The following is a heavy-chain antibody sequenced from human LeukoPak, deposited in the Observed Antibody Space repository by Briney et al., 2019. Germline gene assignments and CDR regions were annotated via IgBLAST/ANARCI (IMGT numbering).Heavy chain of an antibody. J-gene: IGHJ5*02. CDR2: IYYSGST. V-gene: IGHV4-31*03. D-gene: IGHD2-2*01. CDR3: ARGAVVPAAIVLRWFDP. Sequence: PSQTLSLTCTVSGGSISSGGYYWSWLRQHPGKGLEWIVYIYYSGSTYYNPSLKSRVTISVDTSKNQVSLKLSSVTSADTAVYYCARGAVVPAAIVLRWFDPWGQGTLVTVSS. CDR1: GGSISSGGYY.